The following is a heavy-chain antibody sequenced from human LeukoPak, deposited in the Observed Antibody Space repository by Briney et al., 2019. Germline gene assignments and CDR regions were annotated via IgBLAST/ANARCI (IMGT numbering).Heavy chain of an antibody. CDR3: ARVEIGYCSSTSCSYFDY. Sequence: GASVKVSCKASGGDFSNYGISWVRQAPGQGLEWMGWINPNSGGTNYAQKFQGRVTMTRDTSISTAYMELSRLRSDDTAVYYCARVEIGYCSSTSCSYFDYWGQGTLVTVSS. CDR1: GGDFSNYG. D-gene: IGHD2-2*01. V-gene: IGHV1-2*02. J-gene: IGHJ4*02. CDR2: INPNSGGT.